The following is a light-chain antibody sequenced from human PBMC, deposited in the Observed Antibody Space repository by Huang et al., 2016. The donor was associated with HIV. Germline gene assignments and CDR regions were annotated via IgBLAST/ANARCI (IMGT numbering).Light chain of an antibody. V-gene: IGKV3-11*01. J-gene: IGKJ4*01. CDR2: DGS. CDR3: QQRRSWPLT. Sequence: EVVLTQSPPTLSLFPGDTATLSCRASQTIGTYVAWYQQRPGQCPRLLIYDGSNRAAGVPARISGAGSGTTFTLSISGLESEDFGVYYCQQRRSWPLTFGGGTKVEV. CDR1: QTIGTY.